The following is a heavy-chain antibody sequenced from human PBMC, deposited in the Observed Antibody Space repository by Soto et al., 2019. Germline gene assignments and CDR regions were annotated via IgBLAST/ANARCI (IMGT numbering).Heavy chain of an antibody. Sequence: PGGSLRLSCAASGFTFSSYEMNWVRQAPGKGLEWVSYISSSGSTIYYADSVKGRFTISRDNAKNSLYLQMNSLRAEDTAVYYCARDTLSGSSFDYWGQGTLVTVSS. V-gene: IGHV3-48*03. CDR3: ARDTLSGSSFDY. J-gene: IGHJ4*02. D-gene: IGHD1-26*01. CDR1: GFTFSSYE. CDR2: ISSSGSTI.